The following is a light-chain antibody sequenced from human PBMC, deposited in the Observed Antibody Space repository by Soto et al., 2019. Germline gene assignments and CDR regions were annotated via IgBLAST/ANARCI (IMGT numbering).Light chain of an antibody. V-gene: IGKV3-20*01. CDR1: QRIHSSY. J-gene: IGKJ1*01. CDR2: GAS. Sequence: EIVLTQSPGNLSLFPGERATLSCRASQRIHSSYLAWYQHKPGQAPRLLIYGASNRATGIPDRFSGSGSGTDFTLTISRLEPEDFAVYYCQQYGSSITWTFGQGTKVDIK. CDR3: QQYGSSITWT.